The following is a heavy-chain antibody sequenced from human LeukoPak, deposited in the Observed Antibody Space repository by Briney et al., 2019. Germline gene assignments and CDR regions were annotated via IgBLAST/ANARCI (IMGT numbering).Heavy chain of an antibody. CDR1: GGSISSGAYY. CDR3: ARDQYYDFWSGYYDYYYGMDV. D-gene: IGHD3-3*01. V-gene: IGHV4-31*03. J-gene: IGHJ6*02. Sequence: SQTLSHTCTVSGGSISSGAYYWNWVRQHPGKGLEWIGYIYYTGSTYYNPSLQSRVIIAVDTSKNQFSLSLSSVTAADTAVYYCARDQYYDFWSGYYDYYYGMDVWGQGTTVTVPS. CDR2: IYYTGST.